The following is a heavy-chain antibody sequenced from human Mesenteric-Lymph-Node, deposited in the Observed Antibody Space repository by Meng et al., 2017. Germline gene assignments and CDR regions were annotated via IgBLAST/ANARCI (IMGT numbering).Heavy chain of an antibody. CDR2: IWYDGSNK. CDR1: GFTFSSYG. Sequence: GGSLRLSCAASGFTFSSYGMHWVRQAPGKGLEWVAVIWYDGSNKYYADSVKGRFTISRDNSKNTLYLQMNSLRAEDTAVYYCARDLSEMAYNVRRDAFDIWGQGTMVTVSS. V-gene: IGHV3-33*01. D-gene: IGHD5-24*01. J-gene: IGHJ3*02. CDR3: ARDLSEMAYNVRRDAFDI.